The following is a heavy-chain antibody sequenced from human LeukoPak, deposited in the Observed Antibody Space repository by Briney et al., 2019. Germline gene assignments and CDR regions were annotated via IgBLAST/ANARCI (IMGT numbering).Heavy chain of an antibody. V-gene: IGHV3-13*04. CDR2: IGAAGDT. CDR3: ARASRVPAAIGWTWFDP. Sequence: GGSLRLSCAASGFTFSSFDMHCVRQATGQGLEWVSAIGAAGDTYYPGSVKGRFTISTENAKNSLYLQMNSLRAGDTAVYYCARASRVPAAIGWTWFDPCGQGTLVTVSS. CDR1: GFTFSSFD. J-gene: IGHJ5*02. D-gene: IGHD2-2*02.